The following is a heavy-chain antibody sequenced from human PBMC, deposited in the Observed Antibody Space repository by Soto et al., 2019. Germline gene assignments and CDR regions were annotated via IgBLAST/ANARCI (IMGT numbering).Heavy chain of an antibody. D-gene: IGHD2-2*01. CDR2: IIPIFGTA. Sequence: QVLLVQSGAEVKKPGSSVKVSCKASGGTFSSYAISWVRQAPGQGLEWMGGIIPIFGTANYAQKFQGRVTITADESTSTAYMELSSLRSEDTAVYYCARSNEYEVDGGSTSWFPWFDPWGQGTLVTVSS. V-gene: IGHV1-69*01. J-gene: IGHJ5*02. CDR3: ARSNEYEVDGGSTSWFPWFDP. CDR1: GGTFSSYA.